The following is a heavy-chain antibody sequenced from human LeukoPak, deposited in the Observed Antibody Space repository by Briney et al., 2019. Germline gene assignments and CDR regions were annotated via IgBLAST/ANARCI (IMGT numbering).Heavy chain of an antibody. CDR2: IYPGDSDT. CDR3: ARPSPGYDFVMDV. Sequence: GEFLKISCKGSGHSFTSYWIAWVRQMPGKGLEWMGIIYPGDSDTRYSPSFQGQVTFSADKSISTAYLQWSSLKASDTAMYYCARPSPGYDFVMDVWGQGTTVTVSS. V-gene: IGHV5-51*01. J-gene: IGHJ6*02. D-gene: IGHD6-6*01. CDR1: GHSFTSYW.